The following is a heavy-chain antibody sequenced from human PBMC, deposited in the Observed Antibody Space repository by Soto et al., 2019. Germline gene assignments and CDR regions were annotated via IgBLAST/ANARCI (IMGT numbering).Heavy chain of an antibody. Sequence: PGESLKISCTGYGYDFTNYWINWVRQLPGKGLEWMGRIDPSDSYISYSPSFEGHVTISVDKYINTAYLQWSDLKASDSGKYFCARRREGKRYGKDVWGPGTTVTVSS. CDR3: ARRREGKRYGKDV. CDR2: IDPSDSYI. V-gene: IGHV5-10-1*01. D-gene: IGHD3-10*01. J-gene: IGHJ6*02. CDR1: GYDFTNYW.